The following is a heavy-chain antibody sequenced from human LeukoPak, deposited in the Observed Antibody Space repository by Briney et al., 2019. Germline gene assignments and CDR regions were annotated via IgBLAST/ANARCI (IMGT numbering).Heavy chain of an antibody. CDR3: ARAEYCYCCGMDV. J-gene: IGHJ6*02. Sequence: SGGSLRLSCAASGFTFNTYWMSWVRQAPGKGLEWVANINQDGSEKYYVDSVRGRFTISRDNAKNSLYLQMNSLRAEDTAVYYCARAEYCYCCGMDVWGHGTTVTVSS. V-gene: IGHV3-7*03. CDR1: GFTFNTYW. D-gene: IGHD2/OR15-2a*01. CDR2: INQDGSEK.